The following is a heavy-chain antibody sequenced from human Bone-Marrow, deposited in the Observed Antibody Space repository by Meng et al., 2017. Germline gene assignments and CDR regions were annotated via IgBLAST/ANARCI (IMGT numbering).Heavy chain of an antibody. CDR1: GYTFTGYY. Sequence: VQLVQSGAEVKKPGASVTVSCKASGYTFTGYYIHWVRPAPGQGLEWMGWLNPNGGGTYYAQQFQGRVTMTRDTSINTAYLELSRLTSADTAVYYCAREGGPDKWFDPWGQGTLVTVSS. J-gene: IGHJ5*02. D-gene: IGHD2-15*01. CDR3: AREGGPDKWFDP. V-gene: IGHV1-2*02. CDR2: LNPNGGGT.